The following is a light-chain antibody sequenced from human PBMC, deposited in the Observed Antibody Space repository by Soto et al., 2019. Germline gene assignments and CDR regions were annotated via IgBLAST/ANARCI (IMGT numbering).Light chain of an antibody. Sequence: QSVLTQPPSASGTPGQRVTISWSGSSSNIGSKYVYWYQQLPGTAPKLLMYRNNQRPSGVPDRFSGSKSGTSASLAISGLRSEDEADYYCAAWDAGVSGPAFGGGTKVTVL. CDR1: SSNIGSKY. J-gene: IGLJ2*01. V-gene: IGLV1-47*01. CDR3: AAWDAGVSGPA. CDR2: RNN.